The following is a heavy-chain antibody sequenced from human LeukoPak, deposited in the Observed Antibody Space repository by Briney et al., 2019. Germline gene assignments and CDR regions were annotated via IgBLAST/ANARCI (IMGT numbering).Heavy chain of an antibody. D-gene: IGHD3-22*01. CDR2: IRSKAYGGTT. V-gene: IGHV3-49*04. Sequence: GGSLRLSCTASGFTFGEYAMSWVRQAPGKGLEWVGFIRSKAYGGTTEYAASVKGRFTISRDDSKSIAYLQMNSLKTDDTAVYYCTREAPGGDHYDSSGYGTSYWGQGILVTVSS. J-gene: IGHJ4*02. CDR1: GFTFGEYA. CDR3: TREAPGGDHYDSSGYGTSY.